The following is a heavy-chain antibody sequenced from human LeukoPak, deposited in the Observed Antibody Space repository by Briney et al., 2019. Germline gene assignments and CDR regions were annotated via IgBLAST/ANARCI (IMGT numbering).Heavy chain of an antibody. V-gene: IGHV3-11*01. CDR1: GFTFSNAW. CDR2: ISSSGSTI. J-gene: IGHJ4*02. CDR3: ARIGYSSRHFDY. Sequence: GGSLRLSCAASGFTFSNAWMSWVRQAPGKGLEWVSYISSSGSTIYYADSVKGRFTISRDNAKNSLYLQMNSLRAEDTAVYYCARIGYSSRHFDYWGQGTLVTVSS. D-gene: IGHD6-13*01.